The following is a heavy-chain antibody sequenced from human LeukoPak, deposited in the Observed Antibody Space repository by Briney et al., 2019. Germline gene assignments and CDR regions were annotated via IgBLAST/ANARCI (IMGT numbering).Heavy chain of an antibody. V-gene: IGHV3-21*01. CDR1: GFTFSSYS. CDR2: ISSSSSYI. CDR3: ARDFTMILDESTEGAFDI. J-gene: IGHJ3*02. D-gene: IGHD3-22*01. Sequence: GGSLRLSCAASGFTFSSYSMNWVRQAPGKGLEWVSSISSSSSYIYYADSVKGRFTISRDNAKNSLYLQMNSLRAEDTAVYYCARDFTMILDESTEGAFDIWGQGTMVTVSS.